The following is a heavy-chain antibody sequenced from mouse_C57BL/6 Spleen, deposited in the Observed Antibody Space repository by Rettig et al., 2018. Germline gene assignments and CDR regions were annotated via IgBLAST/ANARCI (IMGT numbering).Heavy chain of an antibody. V-gene: IGHV1-55*01. D-gene: IGHD1-1*01. J-gene: IGHJ3*01. CDR3: ARRGYYGSPPWFAY. Sequence: IGDIYPGSGSTNYNEKFKSKATLTVDTSSSTAYMQLSSLTSEDSAVYYCARRGYYGSPPWFAYWGQGTLVTVSA. CDR2: IYPGSGST.